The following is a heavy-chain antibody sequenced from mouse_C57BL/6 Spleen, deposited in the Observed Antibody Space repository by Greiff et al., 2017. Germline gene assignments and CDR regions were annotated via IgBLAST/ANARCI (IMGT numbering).Heavy chain of an antibody. CDR2: ISSGGSYT. CDR1: GFTFSSYG. Sequence: DVQLVESGGDLVKPGGSLKLSCAASGFTFSSYGMSWVRQTPDKRLGWVATISSGGSYTYYPDSVKGRFTISRDNAKNTLYLQMSSLKSEDTAMYYCARGSSYWYFDVWGTGTTVTVSS. V-gene: IGHV5-6*01. D-gene: IGHD1-1*01. J-gene: IGHJ1*03. CDR3: ARGSSYWYFDV.